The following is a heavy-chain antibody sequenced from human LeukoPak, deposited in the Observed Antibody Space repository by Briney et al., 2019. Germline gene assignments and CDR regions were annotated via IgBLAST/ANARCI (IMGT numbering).Heavy chain of an antibody. J-gene: IGHJ4*02. D-gene: IGHD5-18*01. CDR3: ARDAGGTATMYYFDY. CDR2: IWYDGSNK. CDR1: GFTFSSYG. V-gene: IGHV3-33*01. Sequence: PGGSLRLSCAASGFTFSSYGMHWVRQAPGKGLEWVAVIWYDGSNKYYADSVKGRFTISRDNSKNTLYLQMNSLRAEDTAVYYCARDAGGTATMYYFDYWGQGTLVTDSS.